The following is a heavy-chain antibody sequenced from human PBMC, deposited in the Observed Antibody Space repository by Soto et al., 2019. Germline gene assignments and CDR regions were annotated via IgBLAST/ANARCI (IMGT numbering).Heavy chain of an antibody. D-gene: IGHD3-22*01. CDR3: ARGHHSSGYCFDY. Sequence: QVQLQESGPGLVKPSQTLSLTCTVSGGSISSGGYYWSWIRQHPGKGLEWIGYIYYSGSTYYNPSLKSRVTISVDTSKDQFSLKLSSVTAADTAVYYCARGHHSSGYCFDYWGQGTLVTVSS. J-gene: IGHJ4*02. V-gene: IGHV4-31*03. CDR2: IYYSGST. CDR1: GGSISSGGYY.